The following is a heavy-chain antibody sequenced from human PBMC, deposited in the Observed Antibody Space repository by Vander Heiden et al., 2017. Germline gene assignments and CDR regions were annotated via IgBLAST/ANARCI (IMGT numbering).Heavy chain of an antibody. Sequence: EVQLVESGGGVVRTGGSLRLASTASGFTFDDYGMSWVRQDPGKGLEWVAGINWNGGSTGYADSVKGRFTISRDKAKNSLYLQMNSLRVEDTAMFYCVRDLGIRGVPLDYWGQGTLVTVSS. V-gene: IGHV3-20*04. CDR2: INWNGGST. CDR1: GFTFDDYG. J-gene: IGHJ4*02. CDR3: VRDLGIRGVPLDY. D-gene: IGHD3-10*01.